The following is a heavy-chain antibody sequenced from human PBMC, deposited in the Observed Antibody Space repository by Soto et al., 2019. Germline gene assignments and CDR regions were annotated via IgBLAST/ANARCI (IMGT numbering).Heavy chain of an antibody. V-gene: IGHV3-21*01. CDR2: ISSSSSYI. Sequence: PWGSLGVSCAASGFNLSIYSMNWVRQAPGKGLDWVSSISSSSSYIYYADSVNGRFTISRDNAKNSLYLQMNSLRAEDTAVYYCERDSNPDYWGQGTMVTVSS. CDR3: ERDSNPDY. D-gene: IGHD7-27*01. CDR1: GFNLSIYS. J-gene: IGHJ4*02.